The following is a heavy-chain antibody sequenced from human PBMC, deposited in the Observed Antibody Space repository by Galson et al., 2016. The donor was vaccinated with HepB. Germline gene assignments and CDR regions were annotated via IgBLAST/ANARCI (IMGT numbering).Heavy chain of an antibody. D-gene: IGHD3-22*01. J-gene: IGHJ4*02. Sequence: ETLSLTCTVSGGSISSYYWSWIRQPPGKGLEWIGYWYYTGRTNYNPSLNTRVTISVDTSKNQFSLKLTSVTAADTAVYYCARDIYDSSGFYYLSRWGQGTLVTVSS. CDR3: ARDIYDSSGFYYLSR. CDR2: WYYTGRT. CDR1: GGSISSYY. V-gene: IGHV4-59*01.